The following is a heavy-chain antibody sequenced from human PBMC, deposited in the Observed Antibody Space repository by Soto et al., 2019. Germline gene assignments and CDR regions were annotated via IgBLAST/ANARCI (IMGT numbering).Heavy chain of an antibody. Sequence: EVHLLESGGALVQPGGSLRLSCTVSGISFSDYPMDWVRQAPRKGLEWVSRISGTSLSTYYADSVKGRFTISRDNSNNTLYLDMSSLRGEDTAIYYCAKPQSGSYFAAFDVWGQGTTVTVSS. D-gene: IGHD1-26*01. CDR1: GISFSDYP. J-gene: IGHJ3*01. CDR2: ISGTSLST. V-gene: IGHV3-23*01. CDR3: AKPQSGSYFAAFDV.